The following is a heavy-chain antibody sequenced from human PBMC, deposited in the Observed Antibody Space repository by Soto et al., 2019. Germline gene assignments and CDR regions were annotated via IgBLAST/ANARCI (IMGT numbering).Heavy chain of an antibody. CDR2: IWYDGSNK. D-gene: IGHD1-26*01. J-gene: IGHJ6*02. Sequence: GGSLRLSCAASGFTFSSYGMHWVRQAPGKGLEWVAVIWYDGSNKYYADSVKGRFTISRDNSKNTLYLQMNSLRAEDTAVYYCARDKGVGATPLYYYYGMDVWGQGTTVTVSS. CDR3: ARDKGVGATPLYYYYGMDV. CDR1: GFTFSSYG. V-gene: IGHV3-33*01.